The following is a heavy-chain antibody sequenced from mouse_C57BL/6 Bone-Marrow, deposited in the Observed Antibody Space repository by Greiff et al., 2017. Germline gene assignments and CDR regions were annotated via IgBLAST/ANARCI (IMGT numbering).Heavy chain of an antibody. V-gene: IGHV2-2*01. CDR3: ARKDYGRSYWYFDV. CDR2: IWSGGST. D-gene: IGHD1-1*01. Sequence: VKLMESGPGLVQPSQSLSITCTVSGFSLTSYGVHWVRQSPGKGLEWLGVIWSGGSTDYNAAFISRLSISKDNSKSQVFFKMNSLQADDTAIYYCARKDYGRSYWYFDVWGTGTTVTVSS. J-gene: IGHJ1*03. CDR1: GFSLTSYG.